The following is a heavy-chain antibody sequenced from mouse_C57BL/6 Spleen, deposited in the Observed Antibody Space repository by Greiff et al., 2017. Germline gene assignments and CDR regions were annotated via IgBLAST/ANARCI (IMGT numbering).Heavy chain of an antibody. Sequence: VQLQQPGAELVKPGASVKLSCKASGYTFTSYWMHWVKQRPGQGLEWIGMIHPNSGSTNYNEKFKSKATLTVDKSSSTAYMQRSSLTSEDSAVYYCARDGSSFLDYWGQGTTLTVSS. J-gene: IGHJ2*01. CDR3: ARDGSSFLDY. CDR1: GYTFTSYW. D-gene: IGHD1-1*01. V-gene: IGHV1-64*01. CDR2: IHPNSGST.